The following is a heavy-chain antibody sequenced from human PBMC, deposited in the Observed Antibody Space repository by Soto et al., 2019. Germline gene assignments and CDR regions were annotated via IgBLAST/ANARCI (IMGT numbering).Heavy chain of an antibody. CDR1: GGSFSGYH. J-gene: IGHJ4*02. CDR2: INHSGST. V-gene: IGHV4-34*01. D-gene: IGHD2-8*02. Sequence: SETLSLTCAVYGGSFSGYHWTWIRQPPGTGLEWIGEINHSGSTNYNPSLKSRVTISVDTSKNQFSLKLTSVTAADTAVYYCARDKITGLFDYWGQGTLVTVYS. CDR3: ARDKITGLFDY.